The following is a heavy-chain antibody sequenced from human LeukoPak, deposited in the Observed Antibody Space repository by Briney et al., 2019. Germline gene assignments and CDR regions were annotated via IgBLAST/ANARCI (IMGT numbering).Heavy chain of an antibody. CDR2: IYYSGST. V-gene: IGHV4-59*01. CDR3: ARVLYYYDSSGYYSLYFDY. Sequence: ASETLSLTCTVSGGSISSYYWSWIRQSPGKGLEWIGYIYYSGSTNYNPSLKSRVTISVDTSKNQFSLKLSSVTAADTAVYYCARVLYYYDSSGYYSLYFDYWGQGTLVTVSS. CDR1: GGSISSYY. J-gene: IGHJ4*02. D-gene: IGHD3-22*01.